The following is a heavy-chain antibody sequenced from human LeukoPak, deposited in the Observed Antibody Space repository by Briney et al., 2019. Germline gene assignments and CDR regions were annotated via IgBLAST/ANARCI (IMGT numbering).Heavy chain of an antibody. CDR2: INHSGST. D-gene: IGHD3-10*01. Sequence: SETLSHTCADSGGSLSGYYSCWIRQPPGKGREWTGEINHSGSTNYNPSLNGGVTISVDTSKNQFSLKLSSVTAADTAVYYCARGLGIYGSGSVKPSGWFDPWGQGTLVTVSS. J-gene: IGHJ5*02. CDR3: ARGLGIYGSGSVKPSGWFDP. CDR1: GGSLSGYY. V-gene: IGHV4-34*01.